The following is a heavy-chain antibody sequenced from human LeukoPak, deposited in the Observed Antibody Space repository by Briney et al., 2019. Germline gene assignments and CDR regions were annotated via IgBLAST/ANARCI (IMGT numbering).Heavy chain of an antibody. D-gene: IGHD1-26*01. CDR3: ATTSLGGSFLFDY. J-gene: IGHJ4*02. Sequence: PSQTLSLTCTVPGGSISSGDYYWTWIRQPPGKGLEWIGYIFYSGSAYYNPSLKSRVTISVDTSRNQFSLHLSSVTAADTAVYYCATTSLGGSFLFDYWGQGTLVTVSS. CDR1: GGSISSGDYY. V-gene: IGHV4-30-4*01. CDR2: IFYSGSA.